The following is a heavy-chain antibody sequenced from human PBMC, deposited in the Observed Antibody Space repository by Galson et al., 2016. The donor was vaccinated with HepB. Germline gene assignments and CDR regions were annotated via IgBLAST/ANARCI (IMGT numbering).Heavy chain of an antibody. J-gene: IGHJ3*02. CDR1: GGNFNTYA. V-gene: IGHV1-69*13. Sequence: SVKVSCKASGGNFNTYAISWVRQAPGQGLEWMGGIIPLFATPNYPHKFQGRVAITADESTRTSYMELSSLRVEDSAMYYCAFPSYCGGDCYSRGSRFALDIWGPGTMVTVSS. D-gene: IGHD2-21*02. CDR3: AFPSYCGGDCYSRGSRFALDI. CDR2: IIPLFATP.